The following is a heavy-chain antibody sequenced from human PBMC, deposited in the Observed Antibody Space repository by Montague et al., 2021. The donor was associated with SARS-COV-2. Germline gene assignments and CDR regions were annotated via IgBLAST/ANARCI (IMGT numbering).Heavy chain of an antibody. D-gene: IGHD6-13*01. CDR3: ARDSIAAAGTDY. CDR2: INHSGST. Sequence: SETLSLTCAVYGGSFSGYYWSWIRQPPEKGLEWIGEINHSGSTNYNPSLRSRVTISVDTSKNQLSLKLSSVTAADTAVYYCARDSIAAAGTDYWGQGTLVTVSS. J-gene: IGHJ4*02. V-gene: IGHV4-34*01. CDR1: GGSFSGYY.